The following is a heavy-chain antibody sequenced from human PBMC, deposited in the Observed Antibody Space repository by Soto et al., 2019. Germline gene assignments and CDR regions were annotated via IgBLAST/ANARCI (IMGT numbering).Heavy chain of an antibody. D-gene: IGHD3-16*01. CDR3: ASSYDYIWGSPSGQFDY. CDR2: ISWNSGSI. Sequence: PGGSLRLSCAASGFTFDDYAMHWVRQAPGKGLEWVSGISWNSGSIGYADSVKGRFTISRDNAKNSLYLQMNSLRAEDTALYYCASSYDYIWGSPSGQFDYWGQGTLVTVSS. V-gene: IGHV3-9*01. J-gene: IGHJ4*02. CDR1: GFTFDDYA.